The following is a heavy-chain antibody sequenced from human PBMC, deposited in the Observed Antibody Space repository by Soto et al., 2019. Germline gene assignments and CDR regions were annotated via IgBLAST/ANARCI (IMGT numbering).Heavy chain of an antibody. Sequence: GGSLRLSCAASGFTFSSYWMSWVRQAPGKGLEWVANIKQDGSEKYYVDSVKGRFTISRDNAKNSLYLQMNSLRAEDTAVYYCARDSYDYVWGSYRYPHYYYYYGMDVWGQGTTVTVSS. CDR3: ARDSYDYVWGSYRYPHYYYYYGMDV. D-gene: IGHD3-16*02. CDR2: IKQDGSEK. J-gene: IGHJ6*02. CDR1: GFTFSSYW. V-gene: IGHV3-7*05.